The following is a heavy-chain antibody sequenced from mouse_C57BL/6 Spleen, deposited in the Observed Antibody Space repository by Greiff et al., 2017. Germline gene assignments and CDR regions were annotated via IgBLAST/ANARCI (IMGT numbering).Heavy chain of an antibody. D-gene: IGHD2-2*01. CDR1: GYTFTDYY. Sequence: EVQLQQSGPELVKPGASVKISCKASGYTFTDYYMNWVKQSHGKSLEWIGDINPNNGGTSYNQKFKGKATLTVDKSSSTAYMELRILTSEDAAVYYCATDGLLDYWGQGTSVTVSS. CDR3: ATDGLLDY. CDR2: INPNNGGT. J-gene: IGHJ4*01. V-gene: IGHV1-26*01.